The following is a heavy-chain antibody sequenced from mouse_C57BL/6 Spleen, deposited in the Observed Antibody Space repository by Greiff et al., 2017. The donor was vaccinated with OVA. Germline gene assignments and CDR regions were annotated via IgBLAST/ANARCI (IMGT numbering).Heavy chain of an antibody. V-gene: IGHV1-81*01. J-gene: IGHJ4*01. CDR2: IYPRSGNT. Sequence: VQLVESGAELARPGASVKLSCKASGYTFTSYGISWVKQRTGQGLEWIGEIYPRSGNTYYNEKFKGKATLTADQSSSTAYMELRSLTSEDSAVYFCAKKEGHAMDYWGQGTSVTVSS. CDR3: AKKEGHAMDY. CDR1: GYTFTSYG.